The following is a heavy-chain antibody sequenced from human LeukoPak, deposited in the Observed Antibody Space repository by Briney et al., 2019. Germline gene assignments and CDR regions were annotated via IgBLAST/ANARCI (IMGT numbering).Heavy chain of an antibody. V-gene: IGHV4-59*01. D-gene: IGHD3-10*01. Sequence: PSETLSLTCTVSGGSISSCYWSWIRQPPGKGLEWIGYIYYSGSTNYNPSLKSRVTMSADTSKNQFSLKLSSVTAADTAVYYCGRTEYYFDYWGQGTLVTVSS. CDR2: IYYSGST. CDR1: GGSISSCY. J-gene: IGHJ4*02. CDR3: GRTEYYFDY.